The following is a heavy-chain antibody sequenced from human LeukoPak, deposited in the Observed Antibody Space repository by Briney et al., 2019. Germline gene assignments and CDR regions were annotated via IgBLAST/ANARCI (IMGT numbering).Heavy chain of an antibody. Sequence: SETLSLTCTVSGGSLNSYFWSSIRQPPGKGLEWIGYIYYSGSTNYNPSLRSRVTISVDTSKNPFSLKLSSVTAADTAVYYCARQHCSGGRCYSDYYYGMDVWGQGTTVTVSS. CDR3: ARQHCSGGRCYSDYYYGMDV. CDR2: IYYSGST. CDR1: GGSLNSYF. J-gene: IGHJ6*02. D-gene: IGHD2-15*01. V-gene: IGHV4-59*08.